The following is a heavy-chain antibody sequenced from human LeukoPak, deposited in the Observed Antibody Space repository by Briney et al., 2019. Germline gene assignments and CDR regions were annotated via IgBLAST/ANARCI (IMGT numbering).Heavy chain of an antibody. CDR3: ARDVVHYYGSGSPWYFDL. D-gene: IGHD3-10*01. CDR2: MHHDGSNK. V-gene: IGHV3-30*02. CDR1: GFTFSSYW. J-gene: IGHJ2*01. Sequence: GGSLRLSCAASGFTFSSYWMSWVRQAPGKGLDWVAFMHHDGSNKYYADSVRGRFTISRDNSKNTLNLQMNSLRAEDTAVYYCARDVVHYYGSGSPWYFDLWGRGTLVTVSS.